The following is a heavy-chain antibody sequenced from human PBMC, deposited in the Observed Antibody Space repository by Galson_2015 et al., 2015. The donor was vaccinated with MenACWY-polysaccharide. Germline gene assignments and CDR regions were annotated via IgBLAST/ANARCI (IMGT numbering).Heavy chain of an antibody. CDR2: ISSGSSTI. V-gene: IGHV3-48*01. CDR1: GFTFSSYT. Sequence: SLRLSCAASGFTFSSYTMNWVRQAPGKGLEWLSYISSGSSTIYYADSVKGRFTISRDNAKNSLYLQINSLRAEDTAVYYCARGRLDYWRQGTLVTVSS. CDR3: ARGRLDY. J-gene: IGHJ4*02.